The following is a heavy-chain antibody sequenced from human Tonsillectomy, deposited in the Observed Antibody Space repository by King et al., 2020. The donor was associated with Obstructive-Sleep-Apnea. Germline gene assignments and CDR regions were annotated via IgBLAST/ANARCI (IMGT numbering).Heavy chain of an antibody. CDR2: MYHSGST. J-gene: IGHJ4*02. V-gene: IGHV4-38-2*02. CDR1: GYSISSGYY. CDR3: ARARANIAAAGMFDY. Sequence: QLQESGPGLVKPSGTLSLTCSVSGYSISSGYYWGWIRQPPGKGLEWIGSMYHSGSTYYNPSLKSRVTISVDTSTNQFSLRLSSLTAADTAVYYCARARANIAAAGMFDYWGQGTLVTVSS. D-gene: IGHD6-13*01.